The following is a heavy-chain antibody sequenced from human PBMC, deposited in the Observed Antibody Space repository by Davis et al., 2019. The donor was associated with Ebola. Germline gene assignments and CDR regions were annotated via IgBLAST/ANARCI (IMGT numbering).Heavy chain of an antibody. CDR1: GFTVSSNY. CDR2: IYSGGST. J-gene: IGHJ6*04. Sequence: GESLKISCAASGFTVSSNYMNWVRQAPGKGLEWVSVIYSGGSTYHADSVKGRFTISRDNAKNSLYLQMNSLRAEDTAVYYCARVPVVPAEDGMDVWGKGTTVTVSS. CDR3: ARVPVVPAEDGMDV. V-gene: IGHV3-53*01. D-gene: IGHD2-2*01.